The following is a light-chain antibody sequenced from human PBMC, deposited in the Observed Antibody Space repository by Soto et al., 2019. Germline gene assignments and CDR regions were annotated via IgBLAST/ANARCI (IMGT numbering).Light chain of an antibody. J-gene: IGKJ2*01. CDR1: QSVSSY. Sequence: EIVMTQSPATLSVSPGGRATLSCRASQSVSSYLAWYQQRPGQPPRLLIYRASTRATGIPARFSGSGSGTEFSPTISSLQPEVKAVYYDQQYITWLPRYTFGQGTKLEI. V-gene: IGKV3-15*01. CDR3: QQYITWLPRYT. CDR2: RAS.